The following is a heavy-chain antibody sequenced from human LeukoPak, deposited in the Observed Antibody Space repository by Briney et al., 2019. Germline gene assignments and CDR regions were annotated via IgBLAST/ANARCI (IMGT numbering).Heavy chain of an antibody. CDR3: ATSRTREDY. V-gene: IGHV3-48*02. D-gene: IGHD1-26*01. CDR2: ISSGSNTI. CDR1: GFTLTGYS. J-gene: IGHJ4*02. Sequence: GGSLRLSCVASGFTLTGYSMNWVRQAPGKGLEWVSYISSGSNTIYYADSVKGRFTISRDNAKNSLYLQMNSLRDEDTAVYYCATSRTREDYWGQGTLVTVSS.